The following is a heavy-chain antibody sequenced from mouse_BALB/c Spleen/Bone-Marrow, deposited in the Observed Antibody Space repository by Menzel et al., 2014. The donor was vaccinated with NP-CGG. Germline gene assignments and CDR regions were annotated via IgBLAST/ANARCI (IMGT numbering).Heavy chain of an antibody. CDR1: GYIFANYW. J-gene: IGHJ2*01. CDR2: ISPRSGST. CDR3: TRIFDY. V-gene: IGHV1S22*01. Sequence: LQQSGSELVRPGASVKLSCKASGYIFANYWMHWVKQRHGQGLEWIGNISPRSGSTNYDEKLKSKATLTVDTSSATAYMYLNSLTSEDSAVCYCTRIFDYWGQGAILTVSS.